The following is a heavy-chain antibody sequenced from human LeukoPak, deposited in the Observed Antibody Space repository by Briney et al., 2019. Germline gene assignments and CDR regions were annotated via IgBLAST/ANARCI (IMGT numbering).Heavy chain of an antibody. CDR2: IIPILGIA. V-gene: IGHV1-69*04. J-gene: IGHJ3*02. Sequence: RASVKVSCKASGGTFSSYAISWVRQAPGQGLEWMGRIIPILGIANYAQKFQGRVTITADKSTSTAYMELSSLRSEDTAVYYCARGPGLGAFDIWGQGTMVTVSS. D-gene: IGHD3-16*01. CDR1: GGTFSSYA. CDR3: ARGPGLGAFDI.